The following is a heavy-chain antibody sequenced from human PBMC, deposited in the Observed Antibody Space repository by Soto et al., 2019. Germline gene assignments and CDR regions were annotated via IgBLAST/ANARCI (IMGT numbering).Heavy chain of an antibody. CDR1: GGTFSSQA. D-gene: IGHD3-16*01. Sequence: SVKVSCKXSGGTFSSQAISWVRQAPGQGLEWMGQIIPFFRGTKYAQKFQGRVTITADDSTSTAYMDLSSLRSEDTAVYYCARDLPLNYYDSTYYYYAMDVWGQGTTVTVSS. CDR3: ARDLPLNYYDSTYYYYAMDV. V-gene: IGHV1-69*13. CDR2: IIPFFRGT. J-gene: IGHJ6*02.